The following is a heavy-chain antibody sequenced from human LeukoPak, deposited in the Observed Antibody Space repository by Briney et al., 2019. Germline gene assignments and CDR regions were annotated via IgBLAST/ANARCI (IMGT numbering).Heavy chain of an antibody. CDR2: IYHSGST. D-gene: IGHD3-22*01. V-gene: IGHV4-38-2*01. CDR3: ALMYYYDSSGYYPEYFQH. J-gene: IGHJ1*01. Sequence: SETLSLTCAVSGYSISSGYYWGWIRQPPGKGLEWIGSIYHSGSTYYNPSLKSRVTISVDTSKNQLSLKLSSVTAADTAVYYCALMYYYDSSGYYPEYFQHWGQGTLVTVSS. CDR1: GYSISSGYY.